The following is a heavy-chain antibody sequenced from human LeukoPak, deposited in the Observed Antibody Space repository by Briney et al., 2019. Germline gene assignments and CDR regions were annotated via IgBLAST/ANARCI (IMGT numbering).Heavy chain of an antibody. CDR3: ARLPRGYSGGDY. CDR1: GGSISSSSYY. Sequence: PSETLSLTCTVSGGSISSSSYYWGWIRQPPGKGLEWIGSIYYSGSTYYNPSLKSRVTISVDTSKNQFSLKLSSVTAADTAVYYCARLPRGYSGGDYWGQGTLVTVSS. D-gene: IGHD5-12*01. V-gene: IGHV4-39*01. CDR2: IYYSGST. J-gene: IGHJ4*02.